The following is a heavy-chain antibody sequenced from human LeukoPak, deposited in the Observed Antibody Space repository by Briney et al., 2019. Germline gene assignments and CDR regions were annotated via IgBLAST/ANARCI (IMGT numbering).Heavy chain of an antibody. CDR3: ASGYGSGSYGHFDY. Sequence: GESLKISCKGSGYSFTNYWIGWVRQMPGKGLECMGIIYPGDSDTKYSPSFQGQVTISVDKSINTAYLQWSSLKASDTAMYYCASGYGSGSYGHFDYWGQGTLVTVSS. CDR1: GYSFTNYW. V-gene: IGHV5-51*01. J-gene: IGHJ4*02. CDR2: IYPGDSDT. D-gene: IGHD3-10*01.